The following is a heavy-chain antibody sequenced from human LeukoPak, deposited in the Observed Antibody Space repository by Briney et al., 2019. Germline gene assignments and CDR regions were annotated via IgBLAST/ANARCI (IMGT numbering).Heavy chain of an antibody. Sequence: GASVKVSCKASGYTFTGYYMHWVRQAPGQGLEWMGWINPNSGGTNYAQKFQGRVTMTRDTSISTAYMELSRLRSDDTAVYYCARRAYGGNPQRPRYYFDYWGQGTLVTVSS. CDR3: ARRAYGGNPQRPRYYFDY. CDR2: INPNSGGT. J-gene: IGHJ4*02. CDR1: GYTFTGYY. D-gene: IGHD4-23*01. V-gene: IGHV1-2*02.